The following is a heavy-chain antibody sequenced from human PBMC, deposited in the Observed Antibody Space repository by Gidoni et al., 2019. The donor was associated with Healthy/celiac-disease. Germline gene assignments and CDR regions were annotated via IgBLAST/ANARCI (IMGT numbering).Heavy chain of an antibody. Sequence: EVQLVQSGAEVKKPGESLRLSCQGSGYSFTSYCISWVRQMPGTGLEWMGRIDPSDSYTNYSPSFQGHVTISADKSISTAYLQWSSLKASDTAMYYCARHVRLNSNYDYWGQGTLVTVSS. CDR2: IDPSDSYT. D-gene: IGHD4-4*01. CDR3: ARHVRLNSNYDY. J-gene: IGHJ4*02. CDR1: GYSFTSYC. V-gene: IGHV5-10-1*03.